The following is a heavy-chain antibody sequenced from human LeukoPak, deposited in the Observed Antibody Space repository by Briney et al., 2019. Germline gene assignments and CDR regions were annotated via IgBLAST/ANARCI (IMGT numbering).Heavy chain of an antibody. CDR2: IYTSGSS. CDR1: GGSISSDY. CDR3: VRPLNTVDDPFDI. D-gene: IGHD1/OR15-1a*01. V-gene: IGHV4-4*07. Sequence: SETLSLTCTVSGGSISSDYWSWIRQPAGEGLEWIGRIYTSGSSNYNPSLKSRVTMSVDTSKNQFSLKLSSVTAADTAVYYCVRPLNTVDDPFDIWGQGTMVTVSS. J-gene: IGHJ3*02.